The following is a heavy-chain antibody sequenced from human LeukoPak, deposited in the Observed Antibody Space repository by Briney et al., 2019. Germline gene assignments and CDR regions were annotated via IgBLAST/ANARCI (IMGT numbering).Heavy chain of an antibody. V-gene: IGHV3-23*01. CDR3: AKERGSVFDY. D-gene: IGHD1-26*01. CDR2: ITGSGGGT. J-gene: IGHJ4*02. CDR1: GFSFSNYG. Sequence: GTLRLSCAASGFSFSNYGMGWVRQAPGKGLEWVSAITGSGGGTYFADSVKGRFTISRDNSKNTLYLQMNSLRAEDTAVYYCAKERGSVFDYWGQGTLVTVSS.